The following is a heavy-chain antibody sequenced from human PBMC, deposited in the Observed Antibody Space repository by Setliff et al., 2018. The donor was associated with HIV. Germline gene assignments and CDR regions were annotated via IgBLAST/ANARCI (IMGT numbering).Heavy chain of an antibody. D-gene: IGHD2-2*01. Sequence: PSETLSLTCAVSSYSISSGYYWGWIRQPPGKGLEWIGSIYHGGTTYYNPSLKSRVIVSVDTSKNQISLKLRSVGAADTAIYYCARYCSSPSCEHFDYWGQGTLVTAPQ. CDR3: ARYCSSPSCEHFDY. CDR1: SYSISSGYY. J-gene: IGHJ4*02. CDR2: IYHGGTT. V-gene: IGHV4-38-2*01.